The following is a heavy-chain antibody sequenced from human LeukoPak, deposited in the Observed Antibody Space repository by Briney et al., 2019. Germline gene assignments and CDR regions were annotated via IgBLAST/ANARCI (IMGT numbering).Heavy chain of an antibody. J-gene: IGHJ4*02. D-gene: IGHD5-18*01. Sequence: SVKVSCKASGGTFSSYAISWVRQAPGQGLEWMGGIIPIFGTANYAQKFQGRVTITTDESTSTAYMELSSLRSEDTAVYYCATPRYSSYHYFDYWGQGTLVTVSS. CDR2: IIPIFGTA. CDR3: ATPRYSSYHYFDY. V-gene: IGHV1-69*05. CDR1: GGTFSSYA.